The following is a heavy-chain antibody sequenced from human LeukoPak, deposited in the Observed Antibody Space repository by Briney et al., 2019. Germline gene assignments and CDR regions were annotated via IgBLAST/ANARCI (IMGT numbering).Heavy chain of an antibody. V-gene: IGHV4-34*01. CDR3: ARFHIVGATTHP. CDR2: IYYSGST. D-gene: IGHD1-26*01. Sequence: SETLSLTCAVYGGSFSGYYWGWIRQPPGRGLEWIGSIYYSGSTYYNPSLKSRVTISVDTSKNQFSLKLSSVTAADTAVYYCARFHIVGATTHPWGQGTLVTVSS. CDR1: GGSFSGYY. J-gene: IGHJ5*02.